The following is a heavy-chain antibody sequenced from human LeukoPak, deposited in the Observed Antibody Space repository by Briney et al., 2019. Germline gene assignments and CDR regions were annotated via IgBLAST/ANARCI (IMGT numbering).Heavy chain of an antibody. J-gene: IGHJ3*02. CDR2: ISSGSETR. Sequence: GGSLRLSCEASGFSFSSHSMNWVRQAPGKGLEWVSYISSGSETRYYADSVKGRFTISRDNAKNSLFLQMNSLRAEDTAVYYCARPRTRSSWSDTAFDIWGQGTMSPSLQ. CDR3: ARPRTRSSWSDTAFDI. D-gene: IGHD6-13*01. CDR1: GFSFSSHS. V-gene: IGHV3-48*04.